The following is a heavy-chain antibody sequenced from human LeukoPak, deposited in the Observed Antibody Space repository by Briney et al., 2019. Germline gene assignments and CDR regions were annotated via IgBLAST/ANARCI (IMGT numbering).Heavy chain of an antibody. Sequence: SETLSLTCTVSGGSISSYYWGWIRQPPGKGLEWIGYIYYSGSTNYNPSLKSRVTISVDTSKNQFSLKLSSVTAADTAVYYCARSSGSGSYYNFDYWGQGTLVTVSS. CDR3: ARSSGSGSYYNFDY. CDR2: IYYSGST. D-gene: IGHD3-10*01. CDR1: GGSISSYY. V-gene: IGHV4-59*01. J-gene: IGHJ4*02.